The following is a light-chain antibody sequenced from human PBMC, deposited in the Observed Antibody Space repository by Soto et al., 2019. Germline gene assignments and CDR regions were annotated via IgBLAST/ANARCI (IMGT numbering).Light chain of an antibody. CDR2: KAS. CDR3: QHYNSYSEA. V-gene: IGKV1-5*03. CDR1: QTISSW. Sequence: DIQMTQSPSTLSGSVGDRVTTTCRASQTISSWLAWYQQKPGKAPKLLIYKASTLKSGVPSRFSGSGSGTEFTLTISSLQTDDFATYYCQHYNSYSEAFGQGTNVDI. J-gene: IGKJ1*01.